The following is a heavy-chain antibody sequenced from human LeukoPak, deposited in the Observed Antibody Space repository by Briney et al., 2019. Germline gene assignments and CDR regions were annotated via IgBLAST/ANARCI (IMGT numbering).Heavy chain of an antibody. J-gene: IGHJ5*02. D-gene: IGHD2-15*01. V-gene: IGHV3-23*01. Sequence: GGSLRLSCAASGFTFSSYAMSWVRQAPGKGLEWVSAISGSGGSTYYADSVKGRFTISRGNSKNTLYLQMNSLRAEDTAVYYCAKEGVAATVSDYNWFDPWGQGTLVTVSS. CDR1: GFTFSSYA. CDR2: ISGSGGST. CDR3: AKEGVAATVSDYNWFDP.